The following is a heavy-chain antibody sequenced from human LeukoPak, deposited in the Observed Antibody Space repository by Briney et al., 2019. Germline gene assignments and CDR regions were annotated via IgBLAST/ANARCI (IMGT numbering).Heavy chain of an antibody. Sequence: ASVKVSCKASGYTFTSYDINWVRQATGQGLEWMGWMNPNSGNTGYAQKFQGRVTMTRNTSISTAYMELSSLRSEDTAVYYCARGWVTMVRGVIKGLGYRGQGTLVTVSS. CDR2: MNPNSGNT. J-gene: IGHJ4*02. CDR3: ARGWVTMVRGVIKGLGY. D-gene: IGHD3-10*01. CDR1: GYTFTSYD. V-gene: IGHV1-8*01.